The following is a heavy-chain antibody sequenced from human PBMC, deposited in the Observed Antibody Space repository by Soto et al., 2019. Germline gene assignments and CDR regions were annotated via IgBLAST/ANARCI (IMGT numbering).Heavy chain of an antibody. D-gene: IGHD2-15*01. J-gene: IGHJ6*02. CDR3: ASWLKGPDIGNYYYGMDV. CDR2: IMPIFRAP. CDR1: GGAFSDYA. V-gene: IGHV1-69*12. Sequence: QVQLVQSGAEVKKPGSSVKVSCKASGGAFSDYAFSWVRQAPGQGLEWLGGIMPIFRAPDYAQKFQGRVTITEDEFTRRGYMEMNGLRSENTAVYYCASWLKGPDIGNYYYGMDVWGQGTTVTVS.